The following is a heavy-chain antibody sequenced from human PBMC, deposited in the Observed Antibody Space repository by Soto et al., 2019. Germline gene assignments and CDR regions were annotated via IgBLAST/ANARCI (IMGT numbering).Heavy chain of an antibody. CDR1: GYTFTIYG. D-gene: IGHD1-26*01. CDR3: AREEEWELPQYGMDV. Sequence: NVSCKAFGYTFTIYGINWVRQAPVQGLEWMGWISAYNGNTNYAQKLQGRVTMTTDTSTSTAYMELRSLRSDDTAVYYCAREEEWELPQYGMDVWGQGTTVTVSS. CDR2: ISAYNGNT. V-gene: IGHV1-18*01. J-gene: IGHJ6*02.